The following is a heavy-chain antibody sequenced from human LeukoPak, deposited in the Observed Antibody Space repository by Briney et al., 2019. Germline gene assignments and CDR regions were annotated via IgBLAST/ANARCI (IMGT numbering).Heavy chain of an antibody. CDR1: GFTFSSYS. V-gene: IGHV3-21*01. J-gene: IGHJ3*02. CDR3: ARDRPQWLGAFDI. D-gene: IGHD6-19*01. CDR2: ISSSSSYI. Sequence: GGSLRLSCAASGFTFSSYSMNWVRQAPGKGLEWVSSISSSSSYIYYADSVEGRFTISRDNAKNSLYLQMNSLRAEDTAVYYCARDRPQWLGAFDIWGQGTMVTVSS.